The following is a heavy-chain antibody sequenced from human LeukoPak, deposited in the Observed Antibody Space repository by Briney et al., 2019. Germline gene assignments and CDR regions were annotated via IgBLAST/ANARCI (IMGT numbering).Heavy chain of an antibody. J-gene: IGHJ3*02. CDR3: ARTSKVTSVMDI. D-gene: IGHD3-16*01. CDR1: GFTFSSYD. V-gene: IGHV3-13*04. Sequence: GGSLRLSCAASGFTFSSYDMHWVRQATGKGLEWVSAIDTAGNTFYPGSVKGRFTISRENAKDSLYLQMYNVRAGDTALYFCARTSKVTSVMDIWGQGTMVTVSS. CDR2: IDTAGNT.